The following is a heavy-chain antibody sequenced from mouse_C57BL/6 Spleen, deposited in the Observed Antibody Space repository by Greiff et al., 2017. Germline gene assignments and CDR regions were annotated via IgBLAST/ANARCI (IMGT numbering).Heavy chain of an antibody. CDR2: INPSTGGT. Sequence: VQLQQSGPELVKPGASVKISCKASGYSFTGYYMHWVKQSSEKSLEWIGEINPSTGGTSYNQKFKGKATLTVDKSSSTAYMQLKSLTSEDSAVYYCARYRQLRLRGVDDWGQGTTLTVSS. V-gene: IGHV1-43*01. CDR1: GYSFTGYY. J-gene: IGHJ2*01. CDR3: ARYRQLRLRGVDD. D-gene: IGHD3-2*02.